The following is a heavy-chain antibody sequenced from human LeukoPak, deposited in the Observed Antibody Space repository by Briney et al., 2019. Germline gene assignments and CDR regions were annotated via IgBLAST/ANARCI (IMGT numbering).Heavy chain of an antibody. D-gene: IGHD3-10*01. J-gene: IGHJ3*02. CDR2: IKEDGSEK. CDR3: ARDWVAGVPFDAFDI. CDR1: GSTLSNYW. V-gene: IGHV3-7*01. Sequence: PGGSLRLSCVASGSTLSNYWMSWVRQAPGKGLEWVANIKEDGSEKYYVGSVKGRFTISRDNAKNSLYLHMDSLTAEDTAIYYCARDWVAGVPFDAFDIWGQGTMVSVSS.